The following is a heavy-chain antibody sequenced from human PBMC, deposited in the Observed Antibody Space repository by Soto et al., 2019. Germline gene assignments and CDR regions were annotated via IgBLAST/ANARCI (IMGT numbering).Heavy chain of an antibody. J-gene: IGHJ4*02. CDR1: GFTFSDYA. CDR3: AKGGRQSLVTSDFNY. CDR2: VSHDGRNT. V-gene: IGHV3-30*18. Sequence: VQLVESGGGVVQPGRSLRLSCAASGFTFSDYAMHWVRQAPGKGLEWVAVVSHDGRNTHYADSVEGRFTISRDSSKNTVSREMTSLRAEDTAVYYCAKGGRQSLVTSDFNYWGQGALVTVSS. D-gene: IGHD6-19*01.